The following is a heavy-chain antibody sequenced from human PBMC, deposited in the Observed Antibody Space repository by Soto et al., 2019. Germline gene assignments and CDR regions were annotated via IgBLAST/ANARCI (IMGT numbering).Heavy chain of an antibody. CDR3: TEAVAGTGDLDY. CDR1: GFTFSNAW. J-gene: IGHJ4*02. V-gene: IGHV3-15*01. CDR2: IKSKTDGGTT. D-gene: IGHD6-19*01. Sequence: PGGSLRLSCAASGFTFSNAWMSWVRQAPGKGLEWVGRIKSKTDGGTTDYAAPVKGRFTSSRDDSKNTLYLQMNSLKTEDAAVYYCTEAVAGTGDLDYWGQGTLVTVSS.